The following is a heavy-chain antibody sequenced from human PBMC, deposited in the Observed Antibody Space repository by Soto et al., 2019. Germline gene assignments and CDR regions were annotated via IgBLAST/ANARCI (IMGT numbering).Heavy chain of an antibody. CDR2: IYPGDSDT. CDR3: ARSGVVVPAAIDYYYYYGMDV. D-gene: IGHD2-2*02. V-gene: IGHV5-51*01. J-gene: IGHJ6*02. CDR1: GYSFTSYW. Sequence: GESLKISCKGSGYSFTSYWIGWVRQMPGKGLEWMGIIYPGDSDTRYSPSFQGQVTISADKSISTAYLQWSSLKASDTAMYYCARSGVVVPAAIDYYYYYGMDVWGQGTTVT.